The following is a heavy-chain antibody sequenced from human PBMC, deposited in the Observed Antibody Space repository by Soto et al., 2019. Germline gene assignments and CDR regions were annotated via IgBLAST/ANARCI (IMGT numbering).Heavy chain of an antibody. V-gene: IGHV1-69*06. D-gene: IGHD4-4*01. CDR3: ASYMTTVTTWRTLNYYYGMDV. CDR2: IIPIFGTA. CDR1: GDTFSSYA. J-gene: IGHJ6*02. Sequence: SVKVSCKASGDTFSSYAISWVRQAPGQGLEWMGGIIPIFGTANYAQKFQGRVTITADKSTSTAYMELSSLRSEDTAVYYCASYMTTVTTWRTLNYYYGMDVWGQGTTVTVSS.